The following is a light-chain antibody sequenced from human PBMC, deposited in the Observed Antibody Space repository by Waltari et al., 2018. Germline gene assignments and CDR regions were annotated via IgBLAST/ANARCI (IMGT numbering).Light chain of an antibody. Sequence: SVLTQPPSASGTPGQRVTISCSGSRSNVGINTVNWYQQLQGAAPKLLIYPNNKRPSGVAARFSGCKSGTSAALAISGGQSEDEADYYCAAWDDSLIGRVFGGGTKLTVL. CDR1: RSNVGINT. CDR2: PNN. V-gene: IGLV1-44*01. CDR3: AAWDDSLIGRV. J-gene: IGLJ3*02.